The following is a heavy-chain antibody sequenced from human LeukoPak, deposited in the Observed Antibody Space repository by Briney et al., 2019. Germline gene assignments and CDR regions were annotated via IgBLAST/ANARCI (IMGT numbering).Heavy chain of an antibody. CDR3: ARDGCTSTTCSTLGGFSS. Sequence: GGSLRLSCAASGFTFDDYGMSWVPQAPGKGLEWVSGINWNGGSTGYADSVKGRFTISRDNAKSSLYLQMNSLRAEDTAVYYCARDGCTSTTCSTLGGFSSWGQGTLVTVSS. D-gene: IGHD2-2*01. V-gene: IGHV3-20*04. CDR2: INWNGGST. J-gene: IGHJ5*02. CDR1: GFTFDDYG.